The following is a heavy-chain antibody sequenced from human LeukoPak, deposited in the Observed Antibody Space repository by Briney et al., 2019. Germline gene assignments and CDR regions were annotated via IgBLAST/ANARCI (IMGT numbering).Heavy chain of an antibody. Sequence: ASVKVSCKASGYTFTDYVMNWVRQAPGQGLEWMGWINTNTGNPTYAQGFTGRFVFSLDTSVSTAYLQISSLKAEDTAVYYCARGESAYGSWYWGQGTLVTVSS. V-gene: IGHV7-4-1*02. CDR2: INTNTGNP. D-gene: IGHD3-10*01. J-gene: IGHJ4*02. CDR3: ARGESAYGSWY. CDR1: GYTFTDYV.